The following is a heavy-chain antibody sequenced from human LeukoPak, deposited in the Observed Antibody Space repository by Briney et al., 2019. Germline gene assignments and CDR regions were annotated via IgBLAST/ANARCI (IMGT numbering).Heavy chain of an antibody. CDR1: GFTFSNYW. CDR2: INTDGSFT. D-gene: IGHD1-26*01. CDR3: GIVGDAGRVY. Sequence: PGGSLRLSCAASGFTFSNYWMHWVRQAPGKGLVWVSHINTDGSFTSYADSVRGRFTISRDNAKNTLYLQMNGLRAEDTAVYYCGIVGDAGRVYWGQGTLVTVSS. J-gene: IGHJ4*02. V-gene: IGHV3-74*01.